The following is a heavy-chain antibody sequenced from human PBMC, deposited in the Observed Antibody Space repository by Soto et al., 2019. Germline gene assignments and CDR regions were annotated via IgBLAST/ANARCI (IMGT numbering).Heavy chain of an antibody. Sequence: SVKVSCKASGGTFSSYAISWVRQAPGQGLEWMGGIIPIFGTANYAQKFQGRVTITADESTSTAYMELSSLRSEDTAVYYCARVGYSGYDFAGYYYYGMDVWGQGTTVTV. V-gene: IGHV1-69*13. CDR1: GGTFSSYA. J-gene: IGHJ6*02. CDR2: IIPIFGTA. CDR3: ARVGYSGYDFAGYYYYGMDV. D-gene: IGHD5-12*01.